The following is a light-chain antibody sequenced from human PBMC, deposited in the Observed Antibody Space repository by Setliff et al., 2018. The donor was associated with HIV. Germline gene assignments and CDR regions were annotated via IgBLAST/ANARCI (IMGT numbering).Light chain of an antibody. CDR2: DNP. J-gene: IGLJ1*01. CDR1: DTNIALNY. V-gene: IGLV1-51*01. Sequence: QSVLTQPPSLSAAPRQPVTISCSGSDTNIALNYVSWFQQFPGAAPKLLIYDNPKRPSEIPDRFSASKSGTSATLDIAGLQPGDEADYYCGAWDSRLTVYVFGSGTKVTV. CDR3: GAWDSRLTVYV.